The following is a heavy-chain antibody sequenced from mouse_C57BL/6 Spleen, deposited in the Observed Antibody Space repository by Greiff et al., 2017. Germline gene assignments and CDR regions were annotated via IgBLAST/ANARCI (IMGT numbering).Heavy chain of an antibody. Sequence: VQLQQSGAELVRPGASVTLSCKASGYTFTDYEMHWVKQTPVHGLEWIGSIDPETGGTAYNQKFKGKAILTADKSSSTAYMELRNLTSEDSAVYYCTRSTTVVGGYYFDYWGQGTTLTVSS. CDR2: IDPETGGT. CDR1: GYTFTDYE. CDR3: TRSTTVVGGYYFDY. D-gene: IGHD1-1*01. V-gene: IGHV1-15*01. J-gene: IGHJ2*01.